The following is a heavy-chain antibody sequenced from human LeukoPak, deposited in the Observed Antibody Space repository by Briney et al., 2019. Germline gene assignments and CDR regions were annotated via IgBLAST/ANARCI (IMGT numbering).Heavy chain of an antibody. CDR2: IYYTGST. CDR1: GGSISSGDYY. D-gene: IGHD3-22*01. CDR3: ARDFYYDSGGSRVDTFDI. Sequence: SETLSLTCTFSGGSISSGDYYWSWIRQHPGKGLEWIGYIYYTGSTYYNPSLRSRVTISVDTSKSHFSLKLSSVTAADTAVYYCARDFYYDSGGSRVDTFDIWGQGAMVTVSS. J-gene: IGHJ3*02. V-gene: IGHV4-31*03.